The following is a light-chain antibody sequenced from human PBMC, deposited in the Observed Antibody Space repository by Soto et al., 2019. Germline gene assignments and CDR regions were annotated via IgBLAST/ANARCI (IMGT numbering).Light chain of an antibody. V-gene: IGLV4-69*01. CDR3: QTWDTGIVL. CDR1: SGHSNYA. Sequence: QSVLTQSPSASASLGASVKLTCTLSSGHSNYAIAWHQQLPEKGPRYLMKVNGDGSHSKGDGIPDRFSGSSSGAERYLTISSLQSEDEADYYCQTWDTGIVLFGGGTKLTVL. J-gene: IGLJ2*01. CDR2: VNGDGSH.